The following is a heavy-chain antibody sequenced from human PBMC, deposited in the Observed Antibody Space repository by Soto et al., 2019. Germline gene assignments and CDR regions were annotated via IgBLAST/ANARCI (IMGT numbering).Heavy chain of an antibody. Sequence: GGSLRLSCPASGVNFGDYGMSWFRQAPGKGLEWVGFIRSKAYGGTTEYAASVKGRFTISRDDSKSIAYLQMNSLKTEDTAVYYCTRTPTPIAAHYWGQGTLVTVS. CDR2: IRSKAYGGTT. J-gene: IGHJ4*02. CDR1: GVNFGDYG. V-gene: IGHV3-49*03. D-gene: IGHD6-13*01. CDR3: TRTPTPIAAHY.